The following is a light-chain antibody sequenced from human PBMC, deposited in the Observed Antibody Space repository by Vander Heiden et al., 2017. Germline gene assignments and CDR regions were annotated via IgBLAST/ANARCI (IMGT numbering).Light chain of an antibody. CDR1: QSIGRF. V-gene: IGKV1-39*01. CDR2: VTS. J-gene: IGKJ1*01. CDR3: RRSDYNPWT. Sequence: DIQLTQSPSSLSASVGDRLTITCRASQSIGRFLSWYQQRPGKAPNLLIYVTSTLHSGVPSRFSGSASGTDFTLTISMLHPEDFTTYFCRRSDYNPWTFGQRTNLEIK.